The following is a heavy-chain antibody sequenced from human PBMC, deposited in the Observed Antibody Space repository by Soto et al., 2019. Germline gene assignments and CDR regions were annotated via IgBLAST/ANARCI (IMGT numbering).Heavy chain of an antibody. V-gene: IGHV4-30-4*02. CDR2: VYYTGST. J-gene: IGHJ5*02. CDR3: ARGAGFSYASTWFDI. D-gene: IGHD5-18*01. CDR1: GASIRSTDYY. Sequence: SETLSLTRTVSGASIRSTDYYWSWIRQAPGKGLEWIGYVYYTGSTYYNPSLMSRLTISVDTSKNQFSLKLTSVTAADTAVYYCARGAGFSYASTWFDIWGQGTLVTVSS.